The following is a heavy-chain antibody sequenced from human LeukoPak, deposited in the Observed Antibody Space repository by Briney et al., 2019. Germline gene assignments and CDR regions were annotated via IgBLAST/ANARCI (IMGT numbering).Heavy chain of an antibody. Sequence: SETLSLTCTVSAGSISRGAYYCGWIRQPPGRGLEWTFYIYYSGSTYYNPSLKSRVTISVDTSKNQFSMKMSSVTAADTAVYNCSYGIDVWGQGTTVTVSS. V-gene: IGHV4-30-4*01. CDR1: AGSISRGAYY. CDR2: IYYSGST. J-gene: IGHJ6*02. CDR3: SYGIDV.